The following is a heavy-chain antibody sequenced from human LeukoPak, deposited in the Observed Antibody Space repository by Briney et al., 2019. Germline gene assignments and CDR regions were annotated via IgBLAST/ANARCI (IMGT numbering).Heavy chain of an antibody. CDR2: IVVGSGNT. D-gene: IGHD4/OR15-4a*01. Sequence: SVKVSCKASGFTFTSSAVQWVRQARGQRLEWIGWIVVGSGNTNYAQKFQERVTITRDMSTSTAYMELSSLRSEDTAVYYCASFRGAIPDYYYYGMDVWGQGTTVTVSS. V-gene: IGHV1-58*01. CDR1: GFTFTSSA. J-gene: IGHJ6*02. CDR3: ASFRGAIPDYYYYGMDV.